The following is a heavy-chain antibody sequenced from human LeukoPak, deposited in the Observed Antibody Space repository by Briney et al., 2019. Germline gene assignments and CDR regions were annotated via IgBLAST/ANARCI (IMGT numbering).Heavy chain of an antibody. Sequence: GXXXGYYWSWIRQPPGXGLXWIGEINHSGSTNXNPSLKSRVTISVDTSKNXFSLKLSSVTAADTAVYYCGXXXXXXXXXXXXDYWGQXTXVTVSS. CDR3: GXXXXXXXXXXXXDY. V-gene: IGHV4-34*01. CDR1: GXXXGYY. CDR2: INHSGST. J-gene: IGHJ4*02.